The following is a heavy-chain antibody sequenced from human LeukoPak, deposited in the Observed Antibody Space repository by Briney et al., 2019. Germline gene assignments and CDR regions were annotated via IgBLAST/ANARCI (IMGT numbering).Heavy chain of an antibody. D-gene: IGHD1-1*01. CDR1: GYTFTSYD. V-gene: IGHV1-8*01. CDR3: ARGRYNDYFDY. J-gene: IGHJ4*02. Sequence: ASVKVSCKASGYTFTSYDINWVRQATGQGLEWMRWMNPNSGNTGYAQKFQGRVTVTRNTSISTAYMELSRLRSEDTAVYYWARGRYNDYFDYWGQGTLVTVSS. CDR2: MNPNSGNT.